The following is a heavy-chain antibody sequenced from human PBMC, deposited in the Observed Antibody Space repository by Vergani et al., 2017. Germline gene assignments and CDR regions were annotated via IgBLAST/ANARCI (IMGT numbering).Heavy chain of an antibody. Sequence: QVQLVQSGAEVKKPGSSVKVSCKASGGTFSSYAISWVRQAPGQGLEWMGRIIPIFGTANYAQKFQGRVTITADESTSTAYMELSSLRSEDTAVYCCARAKDTAMVTWYYGMDVWGQGTTVTVSS. D-gene: IGHD5-18*01. V-gene: IGHV1-69*13. CDR1: GGTFSSYA. CDR3: ARAKDTAMVTWYYGMDV. CDR2: IIPIFGTA. J-gene: IGHJ6*02.